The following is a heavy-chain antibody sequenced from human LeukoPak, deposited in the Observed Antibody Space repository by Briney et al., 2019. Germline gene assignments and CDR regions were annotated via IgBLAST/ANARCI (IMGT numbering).Heavy chain of an antibody. V-gene: IGHV4-39*07. D-gene: IGHD4-17*01. Sequence: SETLSLTCSVSGVSISSGSNYWSWIRQPPGKGLEWIGEINHSGSTNYNPSLKSRVTISVDTSKNQFSLKLSSVTAADTAVYYCAGYYGDYDVFDIWGQGTMVTVSS. CDR1: GVSISSGSNY. CDR2: INHSGST. CDR3: AGYYGDYDVFDI. J-gene: IGHJ3*02.